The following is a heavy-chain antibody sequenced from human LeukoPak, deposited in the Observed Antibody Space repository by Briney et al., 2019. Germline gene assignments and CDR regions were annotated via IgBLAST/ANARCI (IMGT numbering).Heavy chain of an antibody. CDR3: ARDSGGMGVVTASGFY. V-gene: IGHV4-39*02. D-gene: IGHD2-21*02. CDR2: IHYSGTT. J-gene: IGHJ4*02. Sequence: SETLSLTCTVSGGSISSGNYYWGWIRQPPGKGLEWIASIHYSGTTYYNPSLKSRVTISFDTSKNQFSLKLSSVTAADTAVYYCARDSGGMGVVTASGFYWGQGTLVTVSS. CDR1: GGSISSGNYY.